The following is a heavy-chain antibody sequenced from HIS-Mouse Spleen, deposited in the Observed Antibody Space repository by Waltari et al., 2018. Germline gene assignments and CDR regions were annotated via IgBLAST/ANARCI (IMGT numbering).Heavy chain of an antibody. V-gene: IGHV4-39*07. D-gene: IGHD6-13*01. CDR3: AREIPYSSSWYDWYFDL. Sequence: QLQLQESGPGLVKPSETLSLTCTVSGGSISSSSYYWGWIRQPPGKGLEWIGSIYYSGSTYYKPSLKSRVTISVYPSKNQFSLKLSSVTAADTAVYYCAREIPYSSSWYDWYFDLWGRGTLVTVSS. CDR2: IYYSGST. CDR1: GGSISSSSYY. J-gene: IGHJ2*01.